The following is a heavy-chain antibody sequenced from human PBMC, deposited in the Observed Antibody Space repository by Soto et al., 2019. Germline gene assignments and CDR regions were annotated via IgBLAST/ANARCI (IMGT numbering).Heavy chain of an antibody. CDR3: ARDPYYYDSSGFDAFDI. Sequence: SLRLSCAASGFTFSSYEMNWVRQAPGKGLEWVSYISSSGSTIYYADSVKGRFTISRDNAKNSLYLQMNSLRAEDTAVYYCARDPYYYDSSGFDAFDIWGQGTMVTVSS. CDR1: GFTFSSYE. CDR2: ISSSGSTI. D-gene: IGHD3-22*01. J-gene: IGHJ3*02. V-gene: IGHV3-48*03.